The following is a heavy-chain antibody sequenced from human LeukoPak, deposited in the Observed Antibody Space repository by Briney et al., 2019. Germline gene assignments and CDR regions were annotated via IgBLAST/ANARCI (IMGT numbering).Heavy chain of an antibody. V-gene: IGHV3-21*01. CDR3: ARVINGYGRIDY. CDR2: IGSSGGYI. CDR1: GFSFSSYS. Sequence: AGSLRLSCAASGFSFSSYSVNWVRQAQGKGLEWVSSIGSSGGYIYYADSVTGRFTISRDNAKNSVYLQMNSLRAEDTGVYYCARVINGYGRIDYWGQGTLLPVSS. J-gene: IGHJ4*02. D-gene: IGHD5-12*01.